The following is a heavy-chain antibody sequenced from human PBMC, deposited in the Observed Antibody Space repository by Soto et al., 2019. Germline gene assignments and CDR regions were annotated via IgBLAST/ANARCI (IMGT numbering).Heavy chain of an antibody. CDR3: ARGGSSSDNGMDV. Sequence: EVQLVESGGGLVQPAGSLRLSCAASGFSFSTYSMNWVRQAPGKGMEWVSSRSYTIYYIDSVKGRFTISRDNAQSSLYLQRNSLRDEDTAVYYCARGGSSSDNGMDVWGQGTTVTVSS. D-gene: IGHD6-6*01. CDR1: GFSFSTYS. V-gene: IGHV3-48*02. CDR2: SSRSYTI. J-gene: IGHJ6*02.